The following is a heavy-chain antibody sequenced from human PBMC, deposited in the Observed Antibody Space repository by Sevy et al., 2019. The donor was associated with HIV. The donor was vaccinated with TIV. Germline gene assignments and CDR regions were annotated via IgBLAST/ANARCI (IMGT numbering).Heavy chain of an antibody. D-gene: IGHD1-1*01. CDR3: AKPQTANVRTHAFDI. J-gene: IGHJ3*02. CDR1: GFTFSSYA. CDR2: ISGSSGST. V-gene: IGHV3-23*01. Sequence: GGSLRLSCAASGFTFSSYAMSWVRQAPGKGLEWVSAISGSSGSTYYADSVKGRFTISRDNSKNTLYLQMNSLRAEDTAVYYCAKPQTANVRTHAFDIWGQGTMVTVSS.